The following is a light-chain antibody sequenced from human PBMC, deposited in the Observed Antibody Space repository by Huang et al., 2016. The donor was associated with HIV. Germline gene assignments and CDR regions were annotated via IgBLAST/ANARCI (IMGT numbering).Light chain of an antibody. V-gene: IGKV3-11*01. CDR3: QQRSNWRIT. CDR1: RSVSSY. CDR2: DAS. Sequence: EIVLTQSPATLSLSPGERATLSCRASRSVSSYLAWYQQKPGQAPRLLIYDASSRATGIPARFSGSGSGTDFTLTISSLEPEDFAVYYCQQRSNWRITFGGGTKVEIK. J-gene: IGKJ4*01.